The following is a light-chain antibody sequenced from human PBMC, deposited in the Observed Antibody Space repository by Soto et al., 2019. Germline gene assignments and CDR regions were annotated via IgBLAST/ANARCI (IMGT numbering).Light chain of an antibody. J-gene: IGKJ1*01. Sequence: DIQMTQSPSSLSASVGDRVIITCRASRGISNYLAWYQQKPGKVPKLLIFAASTLQSGVPPRFSGSGSGTDFTLTISSLQPEDVATYYCQKYNSAPRTFGQGTKVDI. CDR2: AAS. CDR1: RGISNY. V-gene: IGKV1-27*01. CDR3: QKYNSAPRT.